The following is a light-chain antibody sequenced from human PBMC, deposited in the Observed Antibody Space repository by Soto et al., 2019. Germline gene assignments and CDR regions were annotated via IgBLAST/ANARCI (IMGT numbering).Light chain of an antibody. CDR3: ETWDINTHVV. CDR1: SGHSSYI. Sequence: QPVLTQSSSASASLGSSVKLTCTLSSGHSSYIIAWHQQQPGKAPRYLMNLEGSGSFNKGSGVPDRFSGSSSGADRYLTISNLQFEDEADYYCETWDINTHVVFGGGTTLTVL. V-gene: IGLV4-60*02. J-gene: IGLJ2*01. CDR2: LEGSGSF.